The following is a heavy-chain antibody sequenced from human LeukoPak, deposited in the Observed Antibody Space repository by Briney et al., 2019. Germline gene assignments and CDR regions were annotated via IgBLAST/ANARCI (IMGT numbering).Heavy chain of an antibody. CDR1: GGSISSGGYY. V-gene: IGHV4-31*03. Sequence: PSETLSLTCTVSGGSISSGGYYWSWIRQHPGKGLEWIGYIYYSGSTYYNPSLKSRVTISVDTSKNQFSLKLSSVTAADTAAYYCARDYYGSGTYSTRDYYGMDVWGQGTTVTVSS. CDR3: ARDYYGSGTYSTRDYYGMDV. D-gene: IGHD3-10*01. CDR2: IYYSGST. J-gene: IGHJ6*02.